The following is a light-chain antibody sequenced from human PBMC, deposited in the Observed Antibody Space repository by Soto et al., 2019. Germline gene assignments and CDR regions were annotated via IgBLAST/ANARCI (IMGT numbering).Light chain of an antibody. Sequence: IVLPQSPATLSLSPGERATLSCRASQSVSSSYLAWYQQKPGQAPRLLIYDASSRATGIPARFSASGSGTDFTLTISSLQSEDFAVYYCQQYNNWPPAFGGGTKVDIK. V-gene: IGKV3D-20*02. J-gene: IGKJ4*01. CDR1: QSVSSSY. CDR2: DAS. CDR3: QQYNNWPPA.